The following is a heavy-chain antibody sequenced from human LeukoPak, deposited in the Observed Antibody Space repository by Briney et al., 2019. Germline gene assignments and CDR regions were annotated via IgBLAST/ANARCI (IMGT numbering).Heavy chain of an antibody. J-gene: IGHJ4*02. CDR3: ARALGWLPKNY. V-gene: IGHV3-7*01. CDR1: GFTFGDYA. D-gene: IGHD5-24*01. CDR2: IKQDGSEK. Sequence: GRSLRLSCTASGFTFGDYAMSWVRQAPGKGLEWVANIKQDGSEKDYVDSVKGRFTISRDNAKNSLYLQMNSLRAEDTAVYYCARALGWLPKNYWGQGTLVTVSS.